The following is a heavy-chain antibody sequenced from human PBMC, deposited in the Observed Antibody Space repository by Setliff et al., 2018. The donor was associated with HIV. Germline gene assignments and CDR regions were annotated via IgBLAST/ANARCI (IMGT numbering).Heavy chain of an antibody. V-gene: IGHV1-69*05. CDR2: IIPIFGTA. J-gene: IGHJ3*02. D-gene: IGHD6-13*01. CDR3: ARDTGQQLVGFDI. CDR1: GVTFSNYA. Sequence: PSVKVSCKASGVTFSNYAISWVRQAPGQGLEWMGGIIPIFGTANYAQKFQGRVTITTDESTITAYMELSSLRSEDTAVYYCARDTGQQLVGFDIWGQGTMVTVSS.